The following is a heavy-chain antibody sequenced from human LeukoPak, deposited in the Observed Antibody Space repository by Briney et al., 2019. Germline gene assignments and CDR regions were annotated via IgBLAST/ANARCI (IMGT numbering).Heavy chain of an antibody. CDR3: ARGPGKASFDY. CDR1: GFIVSTNY. Sequence: GGSLRLTCAASGFIVSTNYMSWVRQAPGKGLEWLSVIFSGGSTYYADSVRGRFTISRDKSNNTLYLQMNSLRAEDTAVYYCARGPGKASFDYWGQGTLVTVSS. V-gene: IGHV3-53*01. CDR2: IFSGGST. J-gene: IGHJ4*02. D-gene: IGHD3-10*01.